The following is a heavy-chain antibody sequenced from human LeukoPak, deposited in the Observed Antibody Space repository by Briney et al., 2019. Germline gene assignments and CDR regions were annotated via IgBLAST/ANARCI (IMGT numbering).Heavy chain of an antibody. D-gene: IGHD2-2*01. J-gene: IGHJ5*02. CDR3: AKDRSIYCSSSGCYLNWFDP. V-gene: IGHV3-23*01. CDR1: GFTFSSYA. CDR2: ISGSGDRT. Sequence: GGSLRLSCAASGFTFSSYAMSWVRQIPGKGLEWVATISGSGDRTYYADSVRGRFTISRDNSNNTLYLQMNSLRADDTAVYYCAKDRSIYCSSSGCYLNWFDPWGQGALVTVSS.